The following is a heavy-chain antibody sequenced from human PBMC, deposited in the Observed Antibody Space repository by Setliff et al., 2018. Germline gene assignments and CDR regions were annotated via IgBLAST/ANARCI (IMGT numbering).Heavy chain of an antibody. D-gene: IGHD6-6*01. Sequence: ASVKVSCKASGYTFTNYGISWVRQAPGQGLEWMGWISAYNGDRSSAQKFQDRVTMTTDTSTSTAYMEVRSLRSDDTAVYYCAREAQYSTSSRPYYYYGIDVWGQGTTVTVSS. CDR2: ISAYNGDR. CDR1: GYTFTNYG. J-gene: IGHJ6*02. V-gene: IGHV1-18*01. CDR3: AREAQYSTSSRPYYYYGIDV.